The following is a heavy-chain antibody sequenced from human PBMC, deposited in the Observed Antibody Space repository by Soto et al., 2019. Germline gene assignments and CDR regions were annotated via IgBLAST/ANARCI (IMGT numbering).Heavy chain of an antibody. CDR2: ISAYNGDT. CDR3: AKDTGIDCSGDPCYSGVGDFDY. CDR1: GYTFSTYG. D-gene: IGHD2-15*01. J-gene: IGHJ4*02. Sequence: QVQLVQSGAEVKKPGASLKVSCKASGYTFSTYGVTWVRQAPGQGLEWMGWISAYNGDTNYAQKFQGRVTMTTDTSRSTAYMELRSLRSDDTAVYYWAKDTGIDCSGDPCYSGVGDFDYWGQGPLVTVSS. V-gene: IGHV1-18*01.